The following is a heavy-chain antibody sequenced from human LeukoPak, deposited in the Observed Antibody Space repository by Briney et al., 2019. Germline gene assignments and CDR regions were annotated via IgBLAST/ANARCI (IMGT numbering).Heavy chain of an antibody. CDR2: VDPSNDDT. CDR1: GYTFTSYD. D-gene: IGHD2-21*01. Sequence: ASVKVSCKASGYTFTSYDINWVRQAPGQGLEWMGYVDPSNDDTNYAPKFHDRVTMTGDTSIRTAYMELSRLTSDDTAVYYCARSLFVAFTDWGQGTLVIVSS. J-gene: IGHJ4*02. CDR3: ARSLFVAFTD. V-gene: IGHV1-2*02.